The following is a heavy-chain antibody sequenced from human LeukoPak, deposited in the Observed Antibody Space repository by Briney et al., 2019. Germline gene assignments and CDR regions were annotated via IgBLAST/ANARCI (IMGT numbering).Heavy chain of an antibody. D-gene: IGHD6-13*01. Sequence: PSETLSLTCAVYGGSFSGYYWSWIRQPPGKGLEWIGEINHSGSTNYNPSLKSRVTISVDTSKNQFSLKLSSVTAADTAVYYCATLRGSSWTNFDYWGQGTLVTVSS. V-gene: IGHV4-34*01. J-gene: IGHJ4*02. CDR1: GGSFSGYY. CDR3: ATLRGSSWTNFDY. CDR2: INHSGST.